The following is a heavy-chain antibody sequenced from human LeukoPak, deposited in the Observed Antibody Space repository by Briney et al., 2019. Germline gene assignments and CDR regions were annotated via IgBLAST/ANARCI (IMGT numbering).Heavy chain of an antibody. J-gene: IGHJ4*02. Sequence: GGSLRLSCAASGITFSSYGMSWVRQAPGKGLEWVSAISGSGGSTYYADSVKGRFTISRDNSKNTLYLQMNSLRAEDTAVYYCARAMVLGVIPYWGQGTLVTVSS. CDR1: GITFSSYG. V-gene: IGHV3-23*01. CDR2: ISGSGGST. D-gene: IGHD3-10*01. CDR3: ARAMVLGVIPY.